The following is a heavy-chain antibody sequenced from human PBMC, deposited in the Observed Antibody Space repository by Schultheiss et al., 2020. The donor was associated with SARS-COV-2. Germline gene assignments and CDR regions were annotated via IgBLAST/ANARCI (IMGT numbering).Heavy chain of an antibody. V-gene: IGHV3-30*07. D-gene: IGHD3-10*01. CDR1: GFTFSSYA. Sequence: GGSLRLSCAASGFTFSSYAMHWVRQAPGKGLEWVAVISYDGSNKYYADSVKGRFTISRDNSKNTLYLQMNSLRAEDTAVYYCARATLLDPITMPRRGDYMDVWGKGTTVTVSS. J-gene: IGHJ6*03. CDR3: ARATLLDPITMPRRGDYMDV. CDR2: ISYDGSNK.